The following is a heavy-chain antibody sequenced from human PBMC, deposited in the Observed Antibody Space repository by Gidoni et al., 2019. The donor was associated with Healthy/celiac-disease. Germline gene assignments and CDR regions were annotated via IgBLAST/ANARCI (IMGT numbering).Heavy chain of an antibody. D-gene: IGHD3-22*01. CDR2: INHSGST. J-gene: IGHJ5*02. CDR3: ARLYYYDTRVLWFDP. Sequence: QVQLQQWGAGLLKPSETLSLTCAVYGGSFSGYYWSWIRQPPGKGLEWIGEINHSGSTNYNPSLKSRVTISVDTSKNQFSLKLSSVTAADTAVYYCARLYYYDTRVLWFDPWGQGTLVTVSS. V-gene: IGHV4-34*01. CDR1: GGSFSGYY.